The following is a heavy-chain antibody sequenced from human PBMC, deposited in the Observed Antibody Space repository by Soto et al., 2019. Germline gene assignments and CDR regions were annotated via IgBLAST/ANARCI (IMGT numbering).Heavy chain of an antibody. CDR3: ARHHQRESSSSGYYYYYMDV. J-gene: IGHJ6*03. CDR1: GASISSYY. Sequence: SETLSLTCTVSGASISSYYWSWIRQPPGKGLEWIGYIYYSGSTNYNPSLKSRVTISVDTSKNQFSLKLSSVTAADTAVYYCARHHQRESSSSGYYYYYMDVWGKGTTVTVSS. D-gene: IGHD6-6*01. CDR2: IYYSGST. V-gene: IGHV4-59*08.